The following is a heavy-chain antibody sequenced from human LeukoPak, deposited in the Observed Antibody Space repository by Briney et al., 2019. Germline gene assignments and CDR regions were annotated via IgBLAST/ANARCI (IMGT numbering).Heavy chain of an antibody. J-gene: IGHJ3*02. D-gene: IGHD3-10*01. CDR1: GYTFSGYY. CDR3: AREGTNRVRGVPFDI. V-gene: IGHV1-2*02. CDR2: INPNNGGT. Sequence: ASVKVSCKASGYTFSGYYIHWVRQAPGQGLEWVGWINPNNGGTYYGQKFQGRVTMTRDTSIRAAYMDLSSLISEDTAVYYCAREGTNRVRGVPFDIWGQGTMVTVSS.